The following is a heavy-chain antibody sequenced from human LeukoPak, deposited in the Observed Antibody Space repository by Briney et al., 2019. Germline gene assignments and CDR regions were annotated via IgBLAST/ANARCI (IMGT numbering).Heavy chain of an antibody. Sequence: GGSLRLSCAASRFTFSSYSMNWVRQAPGKGLEWVANIKKDGSEKYCVDSVKGRFTISRDNAKKSLYLQVNSLRAEDTAVYYCARHLSGVTGYTYGRGIDYWGQGTLVTVSS. V-gene: IGHV3-7*01. CDR1: RFTFSSYS. D-gene: IGHD5-18*01. CDR2: IKKDGSEK. J-gene: IGHJ4*02. CDR3: ARHLSGVTGYTYGRGIDY.